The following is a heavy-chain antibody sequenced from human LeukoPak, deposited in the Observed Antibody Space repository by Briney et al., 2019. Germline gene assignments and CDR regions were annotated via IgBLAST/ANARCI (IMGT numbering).Heavy chain of an antibody. D-gene: IGHD3-3*01. CDR3: ARDRPTGASRVFVVQ. CDR2: ISIGSRYL. V-gene: IGHV3-21*01. J-gene: IGHJ4*02. Sequence: GGSLRLSCTASGFTFSSYAMTWVRQGPGEGLEWVSSISIGSRYLYYADSVRGRFTISRDNAKNSLYLVMNSLRAEDTAIYYCARDRPTGASRVFVVQWGQGTLVTVSS. CDR1: GFTFSSYA.